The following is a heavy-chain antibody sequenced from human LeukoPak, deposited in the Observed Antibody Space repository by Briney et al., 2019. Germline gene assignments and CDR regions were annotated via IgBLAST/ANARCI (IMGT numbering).Heavy chain of an antibody. Sequence: SETLSLTCTVSGGSIRSSSYYWGWTRQPPGKGLEWIGSIYYTGSTYYNPSLKSRVTISVDTSKNQFSLKLSSVTAADTAVYYCARDLFTFSSHLLPTVTRGHWFDPWGQGTLVTVSS. D-gene: IGHD4-17*01. CDR1: GGSIRSSSYY. J-gene: IGHJ5*02. CDR2: IYYTGST. CDR3: ARDLFTFSSHLLPTVTRGHWFDP. V-gene: IGHV4-39*07.